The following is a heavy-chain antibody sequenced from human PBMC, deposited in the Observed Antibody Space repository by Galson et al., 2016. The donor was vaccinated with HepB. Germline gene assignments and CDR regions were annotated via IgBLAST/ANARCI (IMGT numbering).Heavy chain of an antibody. CDR3: ARAEANWDGGGDNWFDP. V-gene: IGHV6-1*01. CDR2: TYYRSKWYN. J-gene: IGHJ5*02. D-gene: IGHD7-27*01. CDR1: GDSVSSDSAA. Sequence: CAISGDSVSSDSAAWNWIRQSPSRGLEWLGRTYYRSKWYNAYALSVKSRINMNADTSKNQFSLQLNSVTPEDTALYFCARAEANWDGGGDNWFDPWGQGTLVTVSS.